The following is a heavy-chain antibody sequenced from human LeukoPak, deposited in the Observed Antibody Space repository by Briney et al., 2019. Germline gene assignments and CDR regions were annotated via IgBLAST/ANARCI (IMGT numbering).Heavy chain of an antibody. CDR2: ISGSGGST. V-gene: IGHV3-23*01. CDR1: GFTFSSYA. J-gene: IGHJ6*03. D-gene: IGHD6-6*01. CDR3: RIAARPDYCYYYMDV. Sequence: PGGSLRLSCAASGFTFSSYAMSWVRQAPGKGLEWVSAISGSGGSTYYADSVKGRFTISRDNSKNTLYLQMNSLRAEDTAVYYCRIAARPDYCYYYMDVWGKGTTVTVSS.